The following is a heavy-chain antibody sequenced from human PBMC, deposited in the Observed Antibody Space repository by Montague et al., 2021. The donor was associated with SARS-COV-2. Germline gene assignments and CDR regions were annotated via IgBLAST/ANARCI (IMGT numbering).Heavy chain of an antibody. J-gene: IGHJ5*02. CDR1: GGSVGSSHYY. CDR3: ARGLYNWNYEHWFDT. D-gene: IGHD1-7*01. V-gene: IGHV4-39*01. Sequence: SETLSLTCTVSGGSVGSSHYYWAWIRQPPGKGLEWIGTIYYSGSTYYNPSPRSRVTIDVDASTNQFSLKPHSLTAADTAVYFCARGLYNWNYEHWFDTWGQGTLVTVSS. CDR2: IYYSGST.